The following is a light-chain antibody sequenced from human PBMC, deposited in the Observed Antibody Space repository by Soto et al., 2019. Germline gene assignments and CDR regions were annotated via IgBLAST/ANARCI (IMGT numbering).Light chain of an antibody. CDR1: QSVSSY. CDR2: DTS. J-gene: IGKJ3*01. V-gene: IGKV3-11*01. Sequence: EIVLTQSPATLSLSPGERATLSCRASQSVSSYLAWYQQKPGQAPRLLNYDTSNRATGIPARFSGSGSGTDFTLIIRSLEPEDVAVYYCQQRCAWPTFGPGTKVDIK. CDR3: QQRCAWPT.